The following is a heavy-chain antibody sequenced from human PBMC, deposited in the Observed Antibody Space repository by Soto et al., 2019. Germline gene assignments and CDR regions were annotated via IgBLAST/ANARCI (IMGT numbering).Heavy chain of an antibody. CDR3: ARAPGQQLVKWNFDY. J-gene: IGHJ4*02. V-gene: IGHV4-31*03. Sequence: SETLSLTCTVSGGSISSGGYYWSWIRQHPGKGLEWIGYIYYSGSTYYNPSLKSRVTISVDTSKNQFSLKLSSVTAADTAVYYCARAPGQQLVKWNFDYWGQGTLVTVSS. CDR2: IYYSGST. D-gene: IGHD6-13*01. CDR1: GGSISSGGYY.